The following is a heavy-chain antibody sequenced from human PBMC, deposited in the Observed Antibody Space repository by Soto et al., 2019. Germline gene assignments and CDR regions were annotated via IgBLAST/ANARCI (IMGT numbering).Heavy chain of an antibody. CDR2: INPNSGGT. CDR1: GYTFTGYY. V-gene: IGHV1-2*04. Sequence: ASVKGSCNASGYTFTGYYMHWVRQAPGQGLEWMGWINPNSGGTNYAQKFQGWVTMTRDTSISTAYMELSRLRSDDTAVYYCARESYLRGDIVVVPAAEGDYYGMDVWGQGTTVTVSS. CDR3: ARESYLRGDIVVVPAAEGDYYGMDV. D-gene: IGHD2-2*01. J-gene: IGHJ6*02.